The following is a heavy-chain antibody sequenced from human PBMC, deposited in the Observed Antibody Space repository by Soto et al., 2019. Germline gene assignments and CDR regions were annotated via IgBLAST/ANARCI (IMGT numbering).Heavy chain of an antibody. Sequence: GESLKISCKGSGYSFTSYWISWVRQMPGKGLEWMGRIDPSDSYTNYSPSFQGQVTISADKSISTAYLQWSSLKASYTAMYYCATLVTYGDYVSHFDYWGQGTLVTVSS. D-gene: IGHD4-17*01. CDR3: ATLVTYGDYVSHFDY. J-gene: IGHJ4*02. V-gene: IGHV5-10-1*04. CDR2: IDPSDSYT. CDR1: GYSFTSYW.